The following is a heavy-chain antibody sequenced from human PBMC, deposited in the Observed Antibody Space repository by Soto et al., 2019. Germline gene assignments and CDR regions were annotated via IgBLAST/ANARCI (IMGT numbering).Heavy chain of an antibody. J-gene: IGHJ6*02. V-gene: IGHV5-51*01. CDR3: ARTRSFTLGFYYDGMDV. Sequence: PGESLKISCQGSGYSFASYWIGWVRQMPGKDLEWMGIIYPGDSDTRYIPSFQGQVTISDDKSLRTAYLQWTSLKASDTALYYCARTRSFTLGFYYDGMDVWGQGTTVT. CDR2: IYPGDSDT. D-gene: IGHD6-6*01. CDR1: GYSFASYW.